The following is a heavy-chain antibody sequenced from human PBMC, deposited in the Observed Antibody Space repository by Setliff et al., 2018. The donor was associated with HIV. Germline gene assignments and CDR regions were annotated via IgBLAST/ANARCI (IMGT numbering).Heavy chain of an antibody. J-gene: IGHJ1*01. V-gene: IGHV1-69*13. CDR1: GVTFNYSF. Sequence: GASVKVSCKASGVTFNYSFITGVRQAPGKGLDWMGGVVPTIHEATYAQKFQGRVTITADESATTVYMEMSGLTYEDTAIYYCARGADASGYFYREYFQHWGQGTLVTVSS. D-gene: IGHD3-22*01. CDR3: ARGADASGYFYREYFQH. CDR2: VVPTIHEA.